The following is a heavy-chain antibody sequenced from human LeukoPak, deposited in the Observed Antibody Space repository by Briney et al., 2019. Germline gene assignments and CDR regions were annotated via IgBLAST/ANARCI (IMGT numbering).Heavy chain of an antibody. CDR2: ISSSSSYI. Sequence: NPGGSLRLSCAASGFTFSSYSMNWVRQAPGKGLEWVSSISSSSSYIYYADSVKGRFTISRDNAKNSLYLQMNSLRAEDTAVYYCARVKPGIAVGIDYWGQGTLVTVSS. V-gene: IGHV3-21*01. CDR1: GFTFSSYS. CDR3: ARVKPGIAVGIDY. J-gene: IGHJ4*02. D-gene: IGHD6-19*01.